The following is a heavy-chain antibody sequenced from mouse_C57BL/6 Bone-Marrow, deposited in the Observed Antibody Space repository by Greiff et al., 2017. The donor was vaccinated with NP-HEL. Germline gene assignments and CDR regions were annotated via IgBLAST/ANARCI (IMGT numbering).Heavy chain of an antibody. D-gene: IGHD2-12*01. Sequence: EVMLVESGGGLVKPGGSLKLSCAASGFTFSSYAMSWVRQTPEKRLEWVATISDGGSYTYYPDNVKGRCTISRDTAKNNLYLQMSHLKSEDTAMYYCVLLRLYYAMDYWGQGTSVTVSA. J-gene: IGHJ4*01. CDR1: GFTFSSYA. CDR2: ISDGGSYT. CDR3: VLLRLYYAMDY. V-gene: IGHV5-4*03.